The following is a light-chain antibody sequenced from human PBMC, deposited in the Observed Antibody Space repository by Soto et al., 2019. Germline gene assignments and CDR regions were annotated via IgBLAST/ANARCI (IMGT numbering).Light chain of an antibody. V-gene: IGKV1-39*01. CDR2: TTT. Sequence: DIQMTQSPSSLSASVGDRVTITCRASQSISRYLNWYQQKPGKAPSLLISTTTTLQSGVPSRFSGSGSGTDFTLTITSLQPEDFATYYCQPTYSTIFTFGPGTKVDIK. CDR1: QSISRY. J-gene: IGKJ3*01. CDR3: QPTYSTIFT.